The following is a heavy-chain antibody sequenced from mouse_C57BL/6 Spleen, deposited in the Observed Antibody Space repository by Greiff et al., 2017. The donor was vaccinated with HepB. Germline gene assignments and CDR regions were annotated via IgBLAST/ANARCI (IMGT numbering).Heavy chain of an antibody. J-gene: IGHJ4*01. V-gene: IGHV5-6*01. Sequence: EVNLVDSGGDLVKPGGSLKLSCAASGFTFSSYGMSWVRQTPDKRLEWVATISSGGSYTYYPDSVKGRFTISRDNAKNTLYLQMSSLKSEDTAMYYCARHLDSSGDYYAMDYWGQGTSVTVSS. D-gene: IGHD3-2*02. CDR1: GFTFSSYG. CDR3: ARHLDSSGDYYAMDY. CDR2: ISSGGSYT.